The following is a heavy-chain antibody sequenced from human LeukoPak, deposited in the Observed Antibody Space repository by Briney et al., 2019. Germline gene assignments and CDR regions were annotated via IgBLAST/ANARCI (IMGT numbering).Heavy chain of an antibody. J-gene: IGHJ6*02. D-gene: IGHD6-13*01. CDR2: INPNSGGT. CDR1: GYTFTGYY. CDR3: AIGGIAAAGGYYYGMDV. Sequence: ASVKVSCKASGYTFTGYYMHWVRQAPGQGLEWMGWINPNSGGTNYAQKFQGWVTMTRDTSISTAYMELSRLRSDDTAVYYCAIGGIAAAGGYYYGMDVWGQGTTVTVSS. V-gene: IGHV1-2*04.